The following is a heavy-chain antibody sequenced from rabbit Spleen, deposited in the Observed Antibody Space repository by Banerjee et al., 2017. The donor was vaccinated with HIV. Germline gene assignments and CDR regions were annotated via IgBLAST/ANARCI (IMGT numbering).Heavy chain of an antibody. V-gene: IGHV1S45*01. D-gene: IGHD1-1*01. J-gene: IGHJ6*01. Sequence: QEQLEESGGDLVKPGASLTLTCIASGVSFSVSSYMCWVRQAPGKGLEWIACIDAGSSGFTYFATWAKGRFTISKTSSTTVTLQMTRLTAADTATYFCARDTSSSFSSYGMDLWGPGTLVTVS. CDR3: ARDTSSSFSSYGMDL. CDR2: IDAGSSGFT. CDR1: GVSFSVSSY.